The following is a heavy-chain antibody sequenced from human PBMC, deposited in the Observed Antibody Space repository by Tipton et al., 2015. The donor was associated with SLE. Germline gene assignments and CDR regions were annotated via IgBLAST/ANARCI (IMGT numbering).Heavy chain of an antibody. J-gene: IGHJ3*02. CDR1: GFTFSSYE. Sequence: SLRLSCAASGFTFSSYEMNWVRQAPGKGLEWVSYISSSDNTKYYTDSVKGRFTTSRDNAKNSLYLQMSSLTAEDTAMYFCARETTSGAFDIWGQGTLVTVSS. D-gene: IGHD4-11*01. CDR3: ARETTSGAFDI. CDR2: ISSSDNTK. V-gene: IGHV3-48*03.